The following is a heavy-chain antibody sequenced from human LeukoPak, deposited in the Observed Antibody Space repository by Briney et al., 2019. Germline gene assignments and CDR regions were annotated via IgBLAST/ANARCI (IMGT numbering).Heavy chain of an antibody. V-gene: IGHV3-9*03. CDR1: GFTFDVYA. Sequence: GRSLRLSCAASGFTFDVYAMHWVRQAPGKGLEWVSGISWNSGSIGYADSVKGRFTISRDNAKNSLYLQMNSLRAEDMALYYCAKEGIYCSSTSCSKPFDYWGQGTLVAVSS. CDR3: AKEGIYCSSTSCSKPFDY. D-gene: IGHD2-2*01. CDR2: ISWNSGSI. J-gene: IGHJ4*02.